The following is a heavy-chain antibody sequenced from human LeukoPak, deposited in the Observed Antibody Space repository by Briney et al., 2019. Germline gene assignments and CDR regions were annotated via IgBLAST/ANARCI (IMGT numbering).Heavy chain of an antibody. J-gene: IGHJ3*02. Sequence: GGSLRLSCAASGFTFSSYSMNWVRQAPGKGLEWVSSISSSSSYIYYADSVKGRFTISRDNAKNSLYLQMNSLRAEDTAVYYCAREVVGATDHDAFDIWGQGTMVTVSS. CDR2: ISSSSSYI. V-gene: IGHV3-21*01. CDR3: AREVVGATDHDAFDI. D-gene: IGHD1-26*01. CDR1: GFTFSSYS.